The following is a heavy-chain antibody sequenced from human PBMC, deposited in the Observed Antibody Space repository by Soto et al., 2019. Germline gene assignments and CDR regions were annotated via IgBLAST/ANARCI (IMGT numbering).Heavy chain of an antibody. J-gene: IGHJ6*02. Sequence: ASVKVSCKASGYTFTSHDINWVREATGQGLEWMGWLNPHNGKTGYAQRFQGRVTMTWNATTGTVYLELSSLRSEDTAMYYCARSRGYQIAGYGMDVWGQGTTVTVSS. CDR1: GYTFTSHD. D-gene: IGHD2-15*01. CDR2: LNPHNGKT. V-gene: IGHV1-8*01. CDR3: ARSRGYQIAGYGMDV.